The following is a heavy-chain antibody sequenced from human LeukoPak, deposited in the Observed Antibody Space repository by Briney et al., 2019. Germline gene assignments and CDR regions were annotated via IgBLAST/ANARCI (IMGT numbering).Heavy chain of an antibody. D-gene: IGHD3-16*02. Sequence: GGSLRLSCAASGFTFSTYNMNWVRQAPGKGLEWVPSITSSSSYTFYADSVKGRFTISRDNAKNSLYLQMNSLRAEDTAVYYCARGNYDYVWGSYRFYYFDYWGQGTLVTVSS. CDR2: ITSSSSYT. V-gene: IGHV3-21*04. CDR1: GFTFSTYN. J-gene: IGHJ4*02. CDR3: ARGNYDYVWGSYRFYYFDY.